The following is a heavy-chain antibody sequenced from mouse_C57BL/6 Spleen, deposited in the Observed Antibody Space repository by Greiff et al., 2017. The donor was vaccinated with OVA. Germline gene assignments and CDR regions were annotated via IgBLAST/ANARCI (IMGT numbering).Heavy chain of an antibody. CDR2: IHPNSGST. J-gene: IGHJ2*01. D-gene: IGHD3-2*02. Sequence: VQLQQPGAELVKPGASVKLSCKASGYTFTSYWMHWVKQRPGQGLEWIGMIHPNSGSTNYNEKFKSKATLTVDKPSSTAYMQLSSLTSEDSAVYYCAREGTAQSFDYWGQGTTLTVSS. CDR3: AREGTAQSFDY. CDR1: GYTFTSYW. V-gene: IGHV1-64*01.